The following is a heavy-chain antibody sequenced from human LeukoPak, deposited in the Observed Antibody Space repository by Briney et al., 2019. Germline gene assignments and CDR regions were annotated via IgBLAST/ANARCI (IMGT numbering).Heavy chain of an antibody. D-gene: IGHD4-17*01. CDR1: GGTFSSYA. V-gene: IGHV1-69*05. J-gene: IGHJ4*02. CDR2: IIPIFGTA. CDR3: ARENYGDYGDY. Sequence: ASVKVSCKASGGTFSSYAISWVRQAPGQGLEWMGRIIPIFGTANYAQKFQGRVTITTDESTSTAYMELSSLRSEDTAVYYCARENYGDYGDYWGQGTLVTVSS.